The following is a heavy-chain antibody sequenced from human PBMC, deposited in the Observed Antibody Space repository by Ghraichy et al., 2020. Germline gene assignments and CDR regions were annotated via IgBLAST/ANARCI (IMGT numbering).Heavy chain of an antibody. J-gene: IGHJ5*02. CDR2: IGSSGGNT. D-gene: IGHD2-15*01. CDR1: GFTFSSYA. CDR3: AKAWGYCSGGPCPPYNWFDP. V-gene: IGHV3-23*01. Sequence: GSLRLSCAASGFTFSSYAMTWVRQTPGKGLEWVSSIGSSGGNTYHADSVKGRFTLSRDNSKNTLYLQMNSLRVEDAAVYYCAKAWGYCSGGPCPPYNWFDPWGQGTLVTVSS.